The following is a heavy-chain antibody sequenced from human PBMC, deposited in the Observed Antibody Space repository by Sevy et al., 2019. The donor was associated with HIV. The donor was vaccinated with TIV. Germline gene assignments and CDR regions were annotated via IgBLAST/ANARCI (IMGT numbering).Heavy chain of an antibody. J-gene: IGHJ4*02. CDR2: IRNKADSYTT. V-gene: IGHV3-72*01. CDR1: GFTFSDHY. Sequence: GGCLRLSCAASGFTFSDHYMEWVRQAPGKGLEWVGRIRNKADSYTTEYAASVKGRFTISRDDSKNSLYLLMNSLKTEDSAVYYCATHAGLAAAGRVFDYWGQGTSVTVSS. D-gene: IGHD6-13*01. CDR3: ATHAGLAAAGRVFDY.